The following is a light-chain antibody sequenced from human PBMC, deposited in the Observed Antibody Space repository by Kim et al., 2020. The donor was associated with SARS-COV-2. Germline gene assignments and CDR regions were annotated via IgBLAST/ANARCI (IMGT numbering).Light chain of an antibody. V-gene: IGKV1-17*01. CDR2: GAF. J-gene: IGKJ5*01. Sequence: AAVGDRVTLTCRASQDIGNDLVWYQQNPGRAPKRLIYGAFNLQSGVPSRFSGSVSGTEFTLTINSLQPEDFATYFCLQHNTYPITFGQGTRLEIK. CDR3: LQHNTYPIT. CDR1: QDIGND.